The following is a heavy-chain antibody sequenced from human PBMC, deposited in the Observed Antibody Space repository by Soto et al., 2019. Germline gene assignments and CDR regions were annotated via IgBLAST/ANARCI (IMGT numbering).Heavy chain of an antibody. CDR2: ISSSSSYI. V-gene: IGHV3-21*01. Sequence: GGSLRLSCAASGFTFSSYSMNWVRQAPGKGLEWVSSISSSSSYIYYADSVKGRFTISRDNAKNSLYLQMNSLRAEDTAVYYFARDSGGITIFGVVPHDAFDIWGQGTMVTVSS. J-gene: IGHJ3*02. CDR1: GFTFSSYS. D-gene: IGHD3-3*01. CDR3: ARDSGGITIFGVVPHDAFDI.